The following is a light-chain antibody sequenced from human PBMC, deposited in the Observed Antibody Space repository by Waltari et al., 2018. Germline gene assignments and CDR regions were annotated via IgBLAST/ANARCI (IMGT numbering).Light chain of an antibody. Sequence: QAALTQPPSMSGSPGQSVTMSCTGTTRDIGAYDHISCYQQHPGKAPKLMIYAVSQRPSGVSDRFSGSKSGNTASLTISGLQVEDEADYYCSSYAGSNTGLFVGGTRLTVL. CDR2: AVS. CDR3: SSYAGSNTGL. V-gene: IGLV2-11*01. CDR1: TRDIGAYDH. J-gene: IGLJ2*01.